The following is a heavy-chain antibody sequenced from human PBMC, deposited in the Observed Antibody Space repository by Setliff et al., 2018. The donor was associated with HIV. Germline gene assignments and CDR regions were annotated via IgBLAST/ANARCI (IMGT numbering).Heavy chain of an antibody. CDR2: MNPNSGNT. CDR3: ARARRDSYDRGRRSHYYIDV. CDR1: GYTFSSYD. Sequence: ASVKVSCKASGYTFSSYDINWVRQATGQGLEWMGWMNPNSGNTGYAQKFQGRVTMTRDTSISTAYMELNNLKCEDTDVYYCARARRDSYDRGRRSHYYIDVWGKVTTVTVSS. D-gene: IGHD3-22*01. J-gene: IGHJ6*03. V-gene: IGHV1-8*02.